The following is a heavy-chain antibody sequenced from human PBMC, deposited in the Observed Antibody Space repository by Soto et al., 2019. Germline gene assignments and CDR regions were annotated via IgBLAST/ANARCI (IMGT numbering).Heavy chain of an antibody. D-gene: IGHD6-25*01. J-gene: IGHJ6*02. CDR1: GFTFSGSA. Sequence: EVQLVESGGGLVQPGGSLKLSCAASGFTFSGSAMHWVRQASGKGLEWVGRIRSKANSYAAAYAASGKGRFTISRVDSKNTAYLKRSSLKTVDTAVYYCTSRGYGDYCGYYGMDVWGQGTTVTVSS. CDR3: TSRGYGDYCGYYGMDV. CDR2: IRSKANSYAA. V-gene: IGHV3-73*01.